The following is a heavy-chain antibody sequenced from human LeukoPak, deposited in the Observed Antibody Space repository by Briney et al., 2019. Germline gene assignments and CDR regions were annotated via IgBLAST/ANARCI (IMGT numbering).Heavy chain of an antibody. CDR1: GFTFSSYG. Sequence: PGGSLRLSCAASGFTFSSYGMHWVRQAPGKGLEWVAVISYDGSNKYYADSVKGRFTISRDNSKNTLYLQMNSLRAEDTAVYYCAKRPDYSNYIDYWGQGTLVTVSS. CDR2: ISYDGSNK. V-gene: IGHV3-30*18. CDR3: AKRPDYSNYIDY. D-gene: IGHD4-11*01. J-gene: IGHJ4*02.